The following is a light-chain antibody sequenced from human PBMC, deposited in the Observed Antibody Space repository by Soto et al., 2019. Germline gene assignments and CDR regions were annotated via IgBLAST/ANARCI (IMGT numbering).Light chain of an antibody. Sequence: QPVLTQPPSASGTPGQRVTISCSGGSSNIGGYYVYWYQHVPGTAPKLLIYRNNQRPSGVPDRFSGSKSGTSASLAISGLRSEDETDYYCATWDASLNGPVFGGGTKLTVL. J-gene: IGLJ2*01. CDR2: RNN. CDR3: ATWDASLNGPV. CDR1: SSNIGGYY. V-gene: IGLV1-47*01.